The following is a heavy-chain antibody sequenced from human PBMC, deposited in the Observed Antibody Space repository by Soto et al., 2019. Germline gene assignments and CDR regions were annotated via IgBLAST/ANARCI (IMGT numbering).Heavy chain of an antibody. Sequence: SETLSLTCTVSGGSISSYYWSWIRQPPGKGLEWIGYIYYSGSTNYNPSLKSRVTISVDTSKNQFSLKLSSVTAADTAVYYCASGRTIFGVVQRTFDYWGQGTLVTVSS. J-gene: IGHJ4*02. CDR3: ASGRTIFGVVQRTFDY. V-gene: IGHV4-59*01. CDR2: IYYSGST. D-gene: IGHD3-3*02. CDR1: GGSISSYY.